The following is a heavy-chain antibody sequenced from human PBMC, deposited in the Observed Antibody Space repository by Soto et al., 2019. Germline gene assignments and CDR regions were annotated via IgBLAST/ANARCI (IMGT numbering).Heavy chain of an antibody. CDR3: ASVPIWCGSSSCYTEGFDS. J-gene: IGHJ4*02. CDR2: ISAGGSDT. D-gene: IGHD2-2*01. V-gene: IGHV3-23*01. CDR1: GFVFSDYA. Sequence: EVQRLDSGGGWVQPGGSLRLSCVASGFVFSDYAMSWVRQAPGKGLEWVSAISAGGSDTYYADAVKGRFTVSRVNSESTLYLQMNTLRAEDTAIYYCASVPIWCGSSSCYTEGFDSWGQGTLVTVSS.